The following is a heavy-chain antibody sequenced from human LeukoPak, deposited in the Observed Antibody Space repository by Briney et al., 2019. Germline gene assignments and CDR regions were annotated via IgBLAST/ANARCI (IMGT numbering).Heavy chain of an antibody. CDR2: IYYSGST. V-gene: IGHV4-59*01. Sequence: SETLSLTCTVSGGSISSYYWSWIRQPPGKGLEWIGYIYYSGSTNYNPSLKSRVTISVDTSKNQFSLKLSSVTAADTAVYYCARGALIHDDGDPHFDYWGQGTLVTVSS. CDR3: ARGALIHDDGDPHFDY. D-gene: IGHD4-17*01. CDR1: GGSISSYY. J-gene: IGHJ4*02.